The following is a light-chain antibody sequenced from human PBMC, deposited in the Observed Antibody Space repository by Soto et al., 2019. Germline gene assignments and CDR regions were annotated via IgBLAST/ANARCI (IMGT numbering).Light chain of an antibody. CDR1: SSDVGSYNL. V-gene: IGLV2-23*01. Sequence: QSALTQPASVSGSPGQSITISCTGTSSDVGSYNLVSWYQQHPGKAPKRMIYEGSKRPSGVSNRFSGSKSGNTASLTISRLQAEDEADYYCCSYAGSSTLVFGGGTKVTVL. CDR3: CSYAGSSTLV. J-gene: IGLJ2*01. CDR2: EGS.